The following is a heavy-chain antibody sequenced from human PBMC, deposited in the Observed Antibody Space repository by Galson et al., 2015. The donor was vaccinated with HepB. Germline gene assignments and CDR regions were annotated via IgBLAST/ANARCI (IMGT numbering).Heavy chain of an antibody. Sequence: SVKVSCKASGGAFSRYAISWVRQAPGQGLEWMGGIIPIFGTANYAQKFQGRVTITADESTSTAYMELSSLRSEDTAVYYCARASVSSGYYYYYYGMDVWGQGTTVTVSS. D-gene: IGHD3-22*01. J-gene: IGHJ6*02. CDR1: GGAFSRYA. CDR3: ARASVSSGYYYYYYGMDV. CDR2: IIPIFGTA. V-gene: IGHV1-69*13.